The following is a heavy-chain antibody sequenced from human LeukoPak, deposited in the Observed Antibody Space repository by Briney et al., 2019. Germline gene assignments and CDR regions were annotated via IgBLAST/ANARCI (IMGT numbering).Heavy chain of an antibody. CDR1: GXTFSNAW. Sequence: GGSLRLSCAASGXTFSNAWMSWVRQAPGKGLEWVGRIKSKTDGGTTDYAAPVKGRFTISRDDSKNTLYLQMNSLKTEDTAVYYYRTGGPNSYYYYGMDVWGQGTTVTVSS. V-gene: IGHV3-15*01. J-gene: IGHJ6*02. CDR3: RTGGPNSYYYYGMDV. CDR2: IKSKTDGGTT. D-gene: IGHD1/OR15-1a*01.